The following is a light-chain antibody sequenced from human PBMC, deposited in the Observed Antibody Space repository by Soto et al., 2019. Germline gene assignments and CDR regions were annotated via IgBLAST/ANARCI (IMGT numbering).Light chain of an antibody. CDR3: LQHHAFPFS. J-gene: IGKJ3*01. Sequence: DIQMTQSPSSLSASVGDRVTITCRASQGINNLLGWYQQRPGKAPKRLIYAAFNLEGGVPSRFSGSGSGPEFTLTISSLQPEDFATYYCLQHHAFPFSFGPGTTVDVK. CDR2: AAF. CDR1: QGINNL. V-gene: IGKV1-17*01.